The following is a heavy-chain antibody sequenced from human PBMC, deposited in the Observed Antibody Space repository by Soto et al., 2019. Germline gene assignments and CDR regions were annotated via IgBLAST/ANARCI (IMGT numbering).Heavy chain of an antibody. CDR1: GFTDYY. V-gene: IGHV1-2*02. CDR2: VNPSSGGT. CDR3: AREGIADYGSYGMDV. J-gene: IGHJ6*02. Sequence: QVQLVQSGTEVRKPGASVKVSCKASGFTDYYIHWVRQAPGQGLEWMGWVNPSSGGTNYAQKFQGRVAMTRDTFISTAYMELSSLQSDDTAVYYCAREGIADYGSYGMDVWGQGTTVTVSS. D-gene: IGHD4-17*01.